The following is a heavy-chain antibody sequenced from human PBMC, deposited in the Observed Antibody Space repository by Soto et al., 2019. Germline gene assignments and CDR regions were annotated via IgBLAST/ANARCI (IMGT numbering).Heavy chain of an antibody. CDR1: GYTFTSYG. D-gene: IGHD3-3*01. Sequence: QVQLVQSGAEVKKPGASVKVSCKASGYTFTSYGISWVRQAPGQRLEWMGWSSAYNGNTNYAQKLQGRVIMTTDTSTSKAYMELRSLRSDDTAVYYCASLRFLGKNWFDPWGQGTLVTVSS. CDR2: SSAYNGNT. CDR3: ASLRFLGKNWFDP. V-gene: IGHV1-18*01. J-gene: IGHJ5*02.